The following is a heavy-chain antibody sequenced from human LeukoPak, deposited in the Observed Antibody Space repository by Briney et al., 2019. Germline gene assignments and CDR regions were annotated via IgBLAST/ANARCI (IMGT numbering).Heavy chain of an antibody. D-gene: IGHD2-2*01. Sequence: VSVKVSCTASGYTFTSYGISWVRQAPGQGLEWMGWISAYNGNTNYAQKLQGRVTMTTDTSTSTAYMELRSLRSDDTAVYYCARGCSSTSCPYGMDVWGQGTTVTVSS. J-gene: IGHJ6*02. CDR1: GYTFTSYG. CDR2: ISAYNGNT. CDR3: ARGCSSTSCPYGMDV. V-gene: IGHV1-18*01.